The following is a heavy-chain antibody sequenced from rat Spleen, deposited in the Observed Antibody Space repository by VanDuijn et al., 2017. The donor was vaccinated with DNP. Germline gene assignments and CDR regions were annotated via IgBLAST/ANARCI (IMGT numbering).Heavy chain of an antibody. CDR2: INKDSSTI. J-gene: IGHJ2*01. V-gene: IGHV4-2*01. D-gene: IGHD1-9*01. Sequence: EVKLVESGGGLVQPGRSLKLSCAASGFNFSDYWMGWVRQAPGKGLEWIGEINKDSSTINCSQSLKDKFTISRDNAQNTLYLQMSKLGSEDTAIYYCASTYYGYWGQGVMVTVSS. CDR3: ASTYYGY. CDR1: GFNFSDYW.